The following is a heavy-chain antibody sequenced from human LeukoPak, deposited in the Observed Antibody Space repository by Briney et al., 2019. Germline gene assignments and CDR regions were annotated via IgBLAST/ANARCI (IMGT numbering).Heavy chain of an antibody. CDR3: AKVDYGDYGAFDI. J-gene: IGHJ3*02. D-gene: IGHD4-17*01. CDR2: ISYDGSNK. Sequence: GSLRFSCAAPGFTFSSYGMHWVRQAPGKGLEWVAVISYDGSNKYYADSVKGRFTISRDNSKNTLYLQMNSLRAEDTAVYYCAKVDYGDYGAFDIWGQGTMVTVSS. CDR1: GFTFSSYG. V-gene: IGHV3-30*18.